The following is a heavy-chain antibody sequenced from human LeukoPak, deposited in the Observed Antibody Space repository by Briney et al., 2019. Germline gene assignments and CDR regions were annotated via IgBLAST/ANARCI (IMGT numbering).Heavy chain of an antibody. V-gene: IGHV1-46*01. J-gene: IGHJ5*02. CDR2: INPSGGST. CDR1: GYTFTSYY. Sequence: ASVKVSCKASGYTFTSYYMHWVRQAPGQGLEWMGIINPSGGSTSYAQKFQGRVTMTRDTSTSTVYMELSSLRSEDTAVYYCARTFPEYPTWYSSSWYLSNWFDPWGQGTLVTVSS. CDR3: ARTFPEYPTWYSSSWYLSNWFDP. D-gene: IGHD6-13*01.